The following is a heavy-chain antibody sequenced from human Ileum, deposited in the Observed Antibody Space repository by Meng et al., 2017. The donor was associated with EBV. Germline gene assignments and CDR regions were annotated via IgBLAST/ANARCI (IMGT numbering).Heavy chain of an antibody. D-gene: IGHD1-26*01. CDR2: ISAYNGNT. CDR1: GYTFSNYG. CDR3: ARAGNGGSYYFTY. Sequence: QIQLVQSGAEVKKPGDSGKGSCKASGYTFSNYGISWLRQAPGQGLEWMGWISAYNGNTNYAQNLQGRVTMTTDTSTGTAYMEVRSLRSDDTAVYYCARAGNGGSYYFTYWGQGTLVTVSS. V-gene: IGHV1-18*01. J-gene: IGHJ4*02.